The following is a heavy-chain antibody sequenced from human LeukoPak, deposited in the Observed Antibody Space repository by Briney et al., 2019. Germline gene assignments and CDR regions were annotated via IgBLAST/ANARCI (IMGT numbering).Heavy chain of an antibody. V-gene: IGHV3-7*03. Sequence: GGSLRLSCAASGFTFSSYWMSWVRQAPGKGLEWVANIKQDGSEKYYVDSVKGRFTISRDNAKNTLYLQMNSLRAEDTAVYYCAKDEGSGSYSPGSYGMDVWGQGTTVTVSS. CDR1: GFTFSSYW. D-gene: IGHD3-10*01. CDR2: IKQDGSEK. J-gene: IGHJ6*02. CDR3: AKDEGSGSYSPGSYGMDV.